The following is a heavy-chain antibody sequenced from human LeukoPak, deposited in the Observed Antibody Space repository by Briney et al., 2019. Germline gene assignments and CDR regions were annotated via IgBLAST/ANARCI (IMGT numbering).Heavy chain of an antibody. V-gene: IGHV3-30*02. CDR3: TLYNY. CDR2: IRYDGSNK. J-gene: IGHJ4*02. CDR1: GFTFNNYG. D-gene: IGHD1-14*01. Sequence: TGGCLRLSCAASGFTFNNYGMHGGREAPGKGVEWGAFIRYDGSNKDYADSVKGRFTISRENSKNTVYLQMTSLRAEDTAVYYCTLYNYWGQGTLVTVSS.